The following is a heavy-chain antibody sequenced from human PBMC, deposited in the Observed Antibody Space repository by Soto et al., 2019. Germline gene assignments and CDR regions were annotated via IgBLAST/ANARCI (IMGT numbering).Heavy chain of an antibody. CDR1: GGSFSGYY. J-gene: IGHJ5*02. V-gene: IGHV4-34*01. Sequence: SETLSLTCAVYGGSFSGYYWSWIRQPPGKGLEWIGEINHSGSTTYNPSLKSRVTISVDTSKNQFSLKLSSVTAADTAVYYCASVPIAALNWFDPWGQGTLVTVSS. CDR2: INHSGST. CDR3: ASVPIAALNWFDP. D-gene: IGHD6-13*01.